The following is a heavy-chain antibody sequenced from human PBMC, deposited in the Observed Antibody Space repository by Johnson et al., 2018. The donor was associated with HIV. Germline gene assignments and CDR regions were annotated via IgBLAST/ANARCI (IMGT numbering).Heavy chain of an antibody. D-gene: IGHD2-15*01. J-gene: IGHJ3*02. CDR1: GFTFSNYG. CDR2: IWFDGNTE. CDR3: AKGQVARGAFDI. Sequence: QVQVVESGGGVVQPGRSLRLSCAASGFTFSNYGMHWVRQAPGKGLEWVAIIWFDGNTEYYADSVKGRFTISRDNSKNTLYLQMNSLRVEDTAVYYCAKGQVARGAFDIWGQGTTVTVSS. V-gene: IGHV3-33*06.